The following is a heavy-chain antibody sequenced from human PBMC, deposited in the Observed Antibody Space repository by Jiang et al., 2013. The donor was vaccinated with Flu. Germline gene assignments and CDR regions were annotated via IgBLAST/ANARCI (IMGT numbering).Heavy chain of an antibody. CDR1: GFSLSNARMG. D-gene: IGHD6-19*01. Sequence: KPTQTLTLTCTVSGFSLSNARMGVSWIRQPPGKALEWLAHIFSNDEKSYSTSLKSRLTISKDTSKSQVVLTMTNMDPVDTATYYCARTTTSGWYQNPDYWGQGTLVTVSS. J-gene: IGHJ4*02. V-gene: IGHV2-26*01. CDR2: IFSNDEK. CDR3: ARTTTSGWYQNPDY.